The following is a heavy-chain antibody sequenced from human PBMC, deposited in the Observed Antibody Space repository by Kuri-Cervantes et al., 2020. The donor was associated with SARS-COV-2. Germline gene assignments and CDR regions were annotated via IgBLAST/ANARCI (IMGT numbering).Heavy chain of an antibody. V-gene: IGHV1-69*13. CDR1: GYTFTGYD. CDR3: ATSPARVWREGYFDY. Sequence: SVKVSCKASGYTFTGYDISWVRQAPGQGLEWIGGIIPSFGTVNYAQKFPGRVTITADELTTTASMELSSLKYEDTAVYYCATSPARVWREGYFDYWGQGTLVTVSS. J-gene: IGHJ4*02. D-gene: IGHD1-26*01. CDR2: IIPSFGTV.